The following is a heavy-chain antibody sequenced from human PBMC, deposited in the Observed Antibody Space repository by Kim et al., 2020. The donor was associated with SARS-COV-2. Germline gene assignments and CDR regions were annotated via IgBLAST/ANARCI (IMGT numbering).Heavy chain of an antibody. D-gene: IGHD3-16*01. CDR3: ATDGGWRLDY. V-gene: IGHV3-7*01. J-gene: IGHJ4*02. Sequence: GGSLRLSCAASGFTFSNYWMTWVRQAPGKGLEWLANIKPDGCAKFYVDSVKGRFSIFRDNAENSFFLQINSLRAEDTALYYCATDGGWRLDYWGQGALVT. CDR2: IKPDGCAK. CDR1: GFTFSNYW.